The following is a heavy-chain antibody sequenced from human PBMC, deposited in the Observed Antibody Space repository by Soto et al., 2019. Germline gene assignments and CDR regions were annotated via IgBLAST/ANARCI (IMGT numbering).Heavy chain of an antibody. CDR3: ASSGITMVRGVIDYFQH. J-gene: IGHJ1*01. Sequence: ASVKVSCKASGGTFSSYTISWVRQAPGQGLEWMGRIIPILGIANYAQKFQGRVTITADKSTSTAYMELSSLRSEDTAVYYCASSGITMVRGVIDYFQHWGQGTLVTVSS. D-gene: IGHD3-10*01. CDR1: GGTFSSYT. V-gene: IGHV1-69*02. CDR2: IIPILGIA.